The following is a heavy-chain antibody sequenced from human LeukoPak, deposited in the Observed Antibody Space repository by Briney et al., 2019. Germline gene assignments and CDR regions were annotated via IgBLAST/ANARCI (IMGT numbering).Heavy chain of an antibody. J-gene: IGHJ6*03. V-gene: IGHV3-30*02. Sequence: GGSLRLSCAASGFTFTNYGIHWVRQAPGKGLEWVAFIRYDGSNKYYADSVKGRFTISRDNAKNSLYLQMNSLRAEDTAVYYCARVGCSSTSCYDYYYYMDVWGKGTTVTVSS. CDR3: ARVGCSSTSCYDYYYYMDV. D-gene: IGHD2-2*01. CDR1: GFTFTNYG. CDR2: IRYDGSNK.